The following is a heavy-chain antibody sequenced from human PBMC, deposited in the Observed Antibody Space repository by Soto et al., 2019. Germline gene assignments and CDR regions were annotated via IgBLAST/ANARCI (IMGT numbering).Heavy chain of an antibody. J-gene: IGHJ6*02. V-gene: IGHV1-69*12. CDR3: ARDLPDIALVPAAIHYGMDV. D-gene: IGHD2-2*01. CDR1: GGTFSSYA. CDR2: IIPIFGTA. Sequence: QVQLVQSGAEVKKPGSSVKVSCKASGGTFSSYAISWVRQAPGQGLEWMGGIIPIFGTANYAQKFQGRVTITADESTSTAYMERSSLRSEDTAVYYCARDLPDIALVPAAIHYGMDVWGQGTTVTVSS.